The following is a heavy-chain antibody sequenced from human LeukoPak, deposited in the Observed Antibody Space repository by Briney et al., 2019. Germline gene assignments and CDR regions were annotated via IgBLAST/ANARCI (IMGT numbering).Heavy chain of an antibody. CDR3: ARLGSQAFDY. V-gene: IGHV4-39*01. J-gene: IGHJ4*02. Sequence: SETLSLTCTVPGGSISSGGYYWSWIRQSPGKGLEWIGNIYHGGSTYYNPSLKSRVTISVDASKTQFSLKLTSVTAADTAVYYCARLGSQAFDYWGQGTLVTVSS. CDR2: IYHGGST. CDR1: GGSISSGGYY.